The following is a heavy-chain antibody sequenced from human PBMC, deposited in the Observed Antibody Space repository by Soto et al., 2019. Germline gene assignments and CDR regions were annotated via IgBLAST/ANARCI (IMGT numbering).Heavy chain of an antibody. D-gene: IGHD2-15*01. J-gene: IGHJ2*01. Sequence: EEQLLESGGGLIQPGGSLRLACAASGFTFSSYAMTWVRQAPGKGLEWVSSISFSDGGTYYADSVKGRLTISRDNCKNTLFLQMNCLRVEDTAVYYCVKDDRILGRRYFDLWGRGTLVTVSS. CDR3: VKDDRILGRRYFDL. CDR1: GFTFSSYA. CDR2: ISFSDGGT. V-gene: IGHV3-23*01.